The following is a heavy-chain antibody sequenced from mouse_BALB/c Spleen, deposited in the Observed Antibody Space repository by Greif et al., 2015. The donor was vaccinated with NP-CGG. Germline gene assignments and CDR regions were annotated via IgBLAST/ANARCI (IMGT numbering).Heavy chain of an antibody. CDR2: IHPNSGNT. D-gene: IGHD2-4*01. J-gene: IGHJ4*01. CDR1: GYTFASSW. Sequence: VQLQQSGFVLVRPGASVKLSCKASGYTFASSWMHWAKQRPGQGLEWIGAIHPNSGNTNYNGKFKGKAILTVDTSSSAAYVDLSSLTSEDSAVYSCAISLIYYDYDRTGDYYPMDYWGQGTSVTVSS. CDR3: AISLIYYDYDRTGDYYPMDY. V-gene: IGHV1S130*01.